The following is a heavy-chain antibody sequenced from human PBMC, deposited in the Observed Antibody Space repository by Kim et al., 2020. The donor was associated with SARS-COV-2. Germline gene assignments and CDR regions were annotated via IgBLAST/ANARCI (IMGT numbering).Heavy chain of an antibody. V-gene: IGHV3-23*01. D-gene: IGHD3-10*01. CDR2: ILAYETGT. CDR1: GFTFSNNG. J-gene: IGHJ4*02. CDR3: TGHGSGSP. Sequence: GGSLRLSCTASGFTFSNNGMSWVRQPPGKGLEWVSDILAYETGTYYADSVKGRFSISRDNSKNTVYLQMNSLRGEDTAVYYCTGHGSGSPWGQGTLVTVSS.